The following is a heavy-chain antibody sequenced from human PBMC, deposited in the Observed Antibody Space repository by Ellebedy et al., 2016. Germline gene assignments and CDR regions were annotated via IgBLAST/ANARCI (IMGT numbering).Heavy chain of an antibody. CDR3: ARGRHLYFFDY. CDR2: IYYSGIT. J-gene: IGHJ4*02. V-gene: IGHV4-59*11. CDR1: GGSIISHY. Sequence: SETLSLTCTVSGGSIISHYWSWIRQPPGKGLEWIGYIYYSGITNYNPSLKSRVTISVDASKNQFSLRLTSVTAADTAVYYCARGRHLYFFDYWGQGTLVTVSS.